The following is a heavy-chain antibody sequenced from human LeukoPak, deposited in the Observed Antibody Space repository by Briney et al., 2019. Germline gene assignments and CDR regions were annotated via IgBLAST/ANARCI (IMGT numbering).Heavy chain of an antibody. V-gene: IGHV4-34*01. CDR3: ARAPMEYYDFWSGYSTWYFDY. CDR1: GGSFNGFY. CDR2: INHSGST. J-gene: IGHJ4*02. D-gene: IGHD3-3*01. Sequence: PSETLSLTCAVYGGSFNGFYWSWIRQPPGKGLEWIGEINHSGSTKYNPSLKSRLTISVDTSKNQFSLKLSSVTAADTAVYYCARAPMEYYDFWSGYSTWYFDYWGQGNLVTVSS.